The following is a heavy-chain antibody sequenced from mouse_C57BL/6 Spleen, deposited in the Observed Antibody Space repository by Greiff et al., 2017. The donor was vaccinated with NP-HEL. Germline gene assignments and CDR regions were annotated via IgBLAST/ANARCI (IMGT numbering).Heavy chain of an antibody. CDR2: IWGDGST. CDR3: AKIRSIYYYGSRNAMDY. Sequence: VQLQQSGPGLVAPSQSLSITCTVSGFSLTSYGVSWVRQPPGKGLEWLGVIWGDGSTNYHSALISRLSISKDNSKSQVFLKLNSLQTDDTATYYCAKIRSIYYYGSRNAMDYWGQGTSVTVSS. V-gene: IGHV2-3*01. D-gene: IGHD1-1*01. CDR1: GFSLTSYG. J-gene: IGHJ4*01.